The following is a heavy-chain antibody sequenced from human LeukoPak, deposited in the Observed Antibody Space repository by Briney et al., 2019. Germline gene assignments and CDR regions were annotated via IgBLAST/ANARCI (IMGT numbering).Heavy chain of an antibody. J-gene: IGHJ4*02. CDR3: ASISTTGPFEY. V-gene: IGHV1-2*02. CDR2: INPKSGGT. Sequence: ASVKVSCKASGYTFTGYYIHWIRQAPGQGLQWMGWINPKSGGTNFAQQFQGRAALTRETSVSTAYMELTTLTSDDTAVYYCASISTTGPFEYWGQGTLVTVSS. D-gene: IGHD1-1*01. CDR1: GYTFTGYY.